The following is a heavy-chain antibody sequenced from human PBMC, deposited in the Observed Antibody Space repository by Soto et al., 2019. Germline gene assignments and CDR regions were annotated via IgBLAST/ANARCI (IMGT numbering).Heavy chain of an antibody. D-gene: IGHD3-22*01. V-gene: IGHV4-61*01. CDR3: ARTTMIVEGTFDY. CDR1: GGSVSSGSYY. Sequence: PSETLSLTCTVSGGSVSSGSYYWSWIRQPPGKRLEWIGYIYYSGSTNYNPSLKSRVTISVDTSKNQFSLKLSSVTAADTAVYYCARTTMIVEGTFDYWGQGTLVTVSS. J-gene: IGHJ4*02. CDR2: IYYSGST.